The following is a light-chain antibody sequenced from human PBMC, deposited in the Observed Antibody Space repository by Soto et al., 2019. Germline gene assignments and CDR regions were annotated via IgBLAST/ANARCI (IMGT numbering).Light chain of an antibody. V-gene: IGLV8-61*01. Sequence: QAVVTQEPSFSVSPGGTVTLTCGLSSGSVSISYYPRWYQQTPGQAPRTLIYNTNTRSSGVPDRFSGSILGNRAALTITGAQAEDESDYYCLLYVGSGVWVFGGGTKLTVL. CDR3: LLYVGSGVWV. CDR2: NTN. J-gene: IGLJ3*02. CDR1: SGSVSISYY.